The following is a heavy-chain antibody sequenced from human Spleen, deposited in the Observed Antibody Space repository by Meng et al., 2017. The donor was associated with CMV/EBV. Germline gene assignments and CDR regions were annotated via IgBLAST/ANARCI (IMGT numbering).Heavy chain of an antibody. J-gene: IGHJ4*02. CDR2: INHSGST. Sequence: GSLRLSCAVYGGSFSGYYWSWIRQPPGKGLEWIGEINHSGSTNYNPSLKSRVTISVDTSKNQFSLKLSSVTAADTAVYYCARESLATMSFYWGQGTLVTVSS. V-gene: IGHV4-34*01. D-gene: IGHD3-10*02. CDR3: ARESLATMSFY. CDR1: GGSFSGYY.